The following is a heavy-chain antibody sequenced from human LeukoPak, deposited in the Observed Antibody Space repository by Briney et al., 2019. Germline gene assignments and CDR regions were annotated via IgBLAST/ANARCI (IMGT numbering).Heavy chain of an antibody. V-gene: IGHV4-61*02. CDR1: GGSISSGSYY. J-gene: IGHJ4*02. Sequence: PSQTLSLTCTVSGGSISSGSYYWSWIRQPAGKGLEWIGRIYTSGSTNYNPSLKSRVTISVDTSKNQFSLRLSSVIAADTAVYYCAGSIAAPFDYWGQGTLVTVSS. D-gene: IGHD6-6*01. CDR2: IYTSGST. CDR3: AGSIAAPFDY.